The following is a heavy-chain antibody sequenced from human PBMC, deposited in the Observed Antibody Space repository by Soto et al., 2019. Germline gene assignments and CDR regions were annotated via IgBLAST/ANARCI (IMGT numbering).Heavy chain of an antibody. CDR2: ISYDGSNK. J-gene: IGHJ4*02. CDR3: AKDGNYDSSGYGEGYYFDY. Sequence: PGGSLRLSCAASGFTFSSYGMHWVRQAPGKGLEWVAVISYDGSNKYYADSVKGRFTISRDNSKNTLYLQMNSLRAEDTAVYYCAKDGNYDSSGYGEGYYFDYWGQGTLVTVSS. CDR1: GFTFSSYG. V-gene: IGHV3-30*18. D-gene: IGHD3-22*01.